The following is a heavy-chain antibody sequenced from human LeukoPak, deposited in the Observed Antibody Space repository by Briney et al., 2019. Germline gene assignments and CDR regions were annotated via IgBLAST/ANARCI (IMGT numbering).Heavy chain of an antibody. CDR3: ARGLWSGYYTGRVMDV. CDR1: GYSISSGYY. V-gene: IGHV4-38-2*02. Sequence: SETLSLTCTVSGYSISSGYYWGWIRPPPGKGLEWIGIIYHSGSTYYNPSLKSRVTISVDTSKNQFSLKLSSVTAADTAVYYCARGLWSGYYTGRVMDVWGKGTTVTVSS. J-gene: IGHJ6*04. CDR2: IYHSGST. D-gene: IGHD3-3*01.